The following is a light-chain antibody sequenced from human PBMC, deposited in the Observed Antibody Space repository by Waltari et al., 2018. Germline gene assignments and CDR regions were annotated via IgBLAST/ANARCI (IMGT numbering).Light chain of an antibody. J-gene: IGKJ1*01. CDR3: QKYGRLPAT. Sequence: EIVLTQSPGTLSFSPGERATLSCRASQSVSRTLAWYQQKPGQAPRLLIYDASTRATGIADRFSGSGSGTDFSLTISRLESEDFAVYYCQKYGRLPATFGQGTKVEIK. V-gene: IGKV3-20*01. CDR1: QSVSRT. CDR2: DAS.